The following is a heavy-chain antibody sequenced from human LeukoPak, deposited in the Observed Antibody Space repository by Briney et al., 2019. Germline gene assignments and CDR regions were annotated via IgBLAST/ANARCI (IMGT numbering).Heavy chain of an antibody. CDR2: TNHSGST. V-gene: IGHV4-34*01. CDR3: ARMRYCTNGVCYIGY. D-gene: IGHD2-8*01. Sequence: SETLSLTCAVYGGSFSGYYWSWIRQPPGKGPEWIGETNHSGSTNYNPSLKSRVTISVDTSKNQFSLKLSSVTAADTAVYYCARMRYCTNGVCYIGYWGQGTLVTVSS. CDR1: GGSFSGYY. J-gene: IGHJ4*02.